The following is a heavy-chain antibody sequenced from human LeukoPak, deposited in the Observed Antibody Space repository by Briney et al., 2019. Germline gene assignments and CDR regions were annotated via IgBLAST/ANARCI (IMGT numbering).Heavy chain of an antibody. Sequence: GGSLRLSCAASGFTVSSNYMSWVRQAPGKGLEWVSVIYSGGSTYYADSVKGRFTISRDNSKNTLYLQMNSLRAEDTAVYYCASLGGDSYGCFDYWGQGTLVTVSS. CDR3: ASLGGDSYGCFDY. D-gene: IGHD5-18*01. J-gene: IGHJ4*02. CDR1: GFTVSSNY. CDR2: IYSGGST. V-gene: IGHV3-53*01.